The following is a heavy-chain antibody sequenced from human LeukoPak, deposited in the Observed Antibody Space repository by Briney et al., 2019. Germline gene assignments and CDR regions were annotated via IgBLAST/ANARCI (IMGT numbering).Heavy chain of an antibody. D-gene: IGHD3-10*01. Sequence: PGGSLRLSCAASGFTFSSYAMRWVRQAPGKGLEWVSSISDSGISTYYADSVKGRFTISRDNSKNTLNLQMNSLRAEDTAVYYCAKKSVVGTYGPTDYWGQGTLVTVSS. CDR1: GFTFSSYA. V-gene: IGHV3-23*01. J-gene: IGHJ4*02. CDR2: ISDSGIST. CDR3: AKKSVVGTYGPTDY.